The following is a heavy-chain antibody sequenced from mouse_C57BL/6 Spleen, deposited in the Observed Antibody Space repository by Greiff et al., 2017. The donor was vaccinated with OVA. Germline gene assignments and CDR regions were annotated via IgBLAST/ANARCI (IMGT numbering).Heavy chain of an antibody. V-gene: IGHV1-85*01. CDR1: GYTFTSYD. CDR3: ARGGYLDY. D-gene: IGHD2-2*01. Sequence: QVQLKESGPELVKPGASVKLSCKASGYTFTSYDINWVKQRPGQGLEWIGWIYPRDGSTKYNEKFKGKATLTVDTSSSTAYMKLHSLASEDSAGDICARGGYLDYWGQGTSVTVSS. J-gene: IGHJ4*01. CDR2: IYPRDGST.